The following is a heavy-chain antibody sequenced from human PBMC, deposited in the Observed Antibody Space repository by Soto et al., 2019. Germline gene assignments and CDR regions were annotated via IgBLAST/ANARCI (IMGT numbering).Heavy chain of an antibody. CDR2: ISTSSSTI. Sequence: EVQLVESGGGLVQPGGSLRLSCGASGFTFSSYNMNWVRQAPGKGLEWVSHISTSSSTIYYADSVKGRFTISRDNAKRSLYLQMDSLRAEDTAMYYCAWVLWNSGCFDSWGQGTLVTVSS. J-gene: IGHJ4*02. CDR3: AWVLWNSGCFDS. D-gene: IGHD6-19*01. CDR1: GFTFSSYN. V-gene: IGHV3-48*01.